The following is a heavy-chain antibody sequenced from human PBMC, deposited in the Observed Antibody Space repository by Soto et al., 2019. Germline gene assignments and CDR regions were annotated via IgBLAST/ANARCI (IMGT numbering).Heavy chain of an antibody. V-gene: IGHV3-48*03. CDR1: GFTFSLYE. Sequence: GGSLRLSCAASGFTFSLYELTWVRQAPGKGLECVAYITTSGSTKYYADSVKGRFTISRDNAKSSVYLQMNSLRAEDTAVYYCAAPYSTGHRLLGYWGQGTLVTVSS. J-gene: IGHJ4*02. CDR3: AAPYSTGHRLLGY. CDR2: ITTSGSTK. D-gene: IGHD6-19*01.